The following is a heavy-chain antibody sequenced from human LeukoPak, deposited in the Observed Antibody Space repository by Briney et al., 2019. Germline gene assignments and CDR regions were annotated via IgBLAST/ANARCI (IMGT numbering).Heavy chain of an antibody. J-gene: IGHJ4*02. Sequence: SETLSLTCAVYGGSFSDYYWSWIRQPPGKGLEWIGEINHSGSTNYNPPLKSRLSISLDTSKNQFSLKLSSVTAADTAVYYCARGYGSGSYYGYWGQGALVTVSS. D-gene: IGHD3-10*01. CDR3: ARGYGSGSYYGY. CDR1: GGSFSDYY. V-gene: IGHV4-34*01. CDR2: INHSGST.